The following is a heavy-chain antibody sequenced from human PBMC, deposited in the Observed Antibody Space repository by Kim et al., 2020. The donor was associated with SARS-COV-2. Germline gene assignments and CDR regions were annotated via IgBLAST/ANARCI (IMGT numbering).Heavy chain of an antibody. D-gene: IGHD6-13*01. CDR3: ARCTIAAAGQGFDY. J-gene: IGHJ4*02. Sequence: ASVKVSCKTSGYGFTTYGITWVRQAPGQGLEWVGWITTYSGSTDYAQKFQGRVTITRDISAGTMYLDLSSLRADDTAVYYCARCTIAAAGQGFDYWGQGTLITVSS. CDR2: ITTYSGST. V-gene: IGHV1-18*04. CDR1: GYGFTTYG.